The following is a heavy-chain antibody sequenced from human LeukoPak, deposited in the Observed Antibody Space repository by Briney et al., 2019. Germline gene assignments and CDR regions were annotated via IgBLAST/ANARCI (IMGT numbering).Heavy chain of an antibody. CDR3: ARENLPSYYESSAVDN. J-gene: IGHJ4*02. D-gene: IGHD3-22*01. V-gene: IGHV3-23*01. Sequence: GGSLRLSCAASGFTFSSYAMSWVRQAPGKGLKWVSTINDNGDGTYYADSVKGRFTISRDNPKNLLFLQINSLRVEDTAVYYCARENLPSYYESSAVDNWGQGTLVTVSS. CDR2: INDNGDGT. CDR1: GFTFSSYA.